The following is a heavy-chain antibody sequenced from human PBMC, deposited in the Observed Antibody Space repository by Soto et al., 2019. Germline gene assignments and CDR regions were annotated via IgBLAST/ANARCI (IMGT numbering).Heavy chain of an antibody. CDR1: GFTFSAYS. CDR3: AGQVYTVVTPIDF. V-gene: IGHV3-48*02. Sequence: EVQLLESGGGLVQPGGSLRLSCAASGFTFSAYSMNWVRQAPGKGLEWLSYISGDRAYIYYADSVRGRFTISRDNAENSLYLQMDNLRDEDTAVYYCAGQVYTVVTPIDFWGQGTLVTVSS. J-gene: IGHJ4*02. D-gene: IGHD2-21*02. CDR2: ISGDRAYI.